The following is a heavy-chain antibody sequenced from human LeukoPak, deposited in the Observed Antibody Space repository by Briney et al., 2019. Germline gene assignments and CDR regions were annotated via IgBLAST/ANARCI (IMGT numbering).Heavy chain of an antibody. CDR1: GCSISSSSYY. V-gene: IGHV4-39*07. J-gene: IGHJ4*02. Sequence: SETLSLTCTVSGCSISSSSYYWCWLRQPPGKGLEWFGGIYYRGTTYNNPSLTSPVTISAHTSKSQFSLKLSSVTAADTAVYYCARELAAAGNTHFDYWGQGTLVTVSS. CDR2: IYYRGTT. CDR3: ARELAAAGNTHFDY. D-gene: IGHD6-13*01.